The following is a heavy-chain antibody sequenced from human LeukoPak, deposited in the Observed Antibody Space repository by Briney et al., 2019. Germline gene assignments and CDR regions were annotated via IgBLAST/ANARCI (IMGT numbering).Heavy chain of an antibody. CDR2: IKEDGSEE. V-gene: IGHV3-7*01. D-gene: IGHD4-17*01. CDR3: ARGHYADYT. CDR1: GFSLNNFR. Sequence: PGGSLRLSCATSGFSLNNFRMGWVRQAPGKGLESVANIKEDGSEEYYVDSVKGRFTISRDNAKNSLYLQMNSLRVEDTAIYYCARGHYADYTWGQGTPVTVSS. J-gene: IGHJ5*02.